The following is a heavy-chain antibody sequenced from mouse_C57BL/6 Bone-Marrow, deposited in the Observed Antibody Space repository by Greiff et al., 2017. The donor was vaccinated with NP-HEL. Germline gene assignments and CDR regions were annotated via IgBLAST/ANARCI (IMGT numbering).Heavy chain of an antibody. CDR2: IDPNSGGT. CDR3: ARGGGKKVLAMDY. D-gene: IGHD2-1*01. V-gene: IGHV1-72*01. CDR1: GYTFTSYW. Sequence: VQLQQPGAELVKPGASVKLSCKASGYTFTSYWMHWVKQRPGRGLEWIGRIDPNSGGTKYNEKFKSKATLTVDKPSSTAYMQLSSLTSEDSAVYNCARGGGKKVLAMDYWGQGTSVTVSS. J-gene: IGHJ4*01.